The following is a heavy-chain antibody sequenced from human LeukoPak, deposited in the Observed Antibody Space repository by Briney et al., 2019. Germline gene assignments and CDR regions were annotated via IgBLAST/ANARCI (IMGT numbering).Heavy chain of an antibody. D-gene: IGHD4-17*01. Sequence: GGSLRLSCSASGFTFSSYAMHWVRQAPGKGLAYVLAISSNGGSTYYADSVKGRFTISRDNSKNTLYLQMSSLRAEDTAVYYCVKEHMTTVTRSFDYWGQGTLVTVSS. CDR3: VKEHMTTVTRSFDY. V-gene: IGHV3-64D*09. CDR2: ISSNGGST. CDR1: GFTFSSYA. J-gene: IGHJ4*02.